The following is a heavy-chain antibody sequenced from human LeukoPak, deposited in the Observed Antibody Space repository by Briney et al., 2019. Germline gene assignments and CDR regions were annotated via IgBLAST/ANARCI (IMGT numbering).Heavy chain of an antibody. Sequence: SETLSLTCTVSGGSISSYYWSWLRQPPGKGLEWIGYIYYSGSTNYNPSLKSRVTISVDTSKNQFSLKLGSVTAADTAVYYCARETYYYGSGHYYGMDVWGQGTTVTVSS. D-gene: IGHD3-10*01. V-gene: IGHV4-59*01. CDR2: IYYSGST. CDR1: GGSISSYY. J-gene: IGHJ6*02. CDR3: ARETYYYGSGHYYGMDV.